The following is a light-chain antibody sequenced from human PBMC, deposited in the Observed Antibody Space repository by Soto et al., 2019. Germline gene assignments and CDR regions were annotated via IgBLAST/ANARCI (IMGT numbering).Light chain of an antibody. V-gene: IGLV2-14*03. CDR1: ISDIGAYNY. J-gene: IGLJ1*01. CDR3: SSYSSTITRV. CDR2: DVS. Sequence: QSVLTQPDSVSGSPGQSITISCIGTISDIGAYNYASWYQQHPGKAPKLIIYDVSNRPSGVSNRFSGSKSGYTASLTISGLQAEDEADYYCSSYSSTITRVFGTGTKVTVL.